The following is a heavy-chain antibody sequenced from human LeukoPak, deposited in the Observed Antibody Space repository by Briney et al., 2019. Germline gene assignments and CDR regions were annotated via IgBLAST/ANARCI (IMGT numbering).Heavy chain of an antibody. CDR1: GFTVGTNY. V-gene: IGHV3-53*01. CDR2: TYSVGTT. J-gene: IGHJ4*02. Sequence: GGSLRLSCAASGFTVGTNYMTWVRQAPGKGLEWISITYSVGTTYYADSVKGRFTISRDNSKNTLYLQMNSLRAEDTAVYYCAREEYSSRSLTGWGQGTLVTVSS. D-gene: IGHD6-13*01. CDR3: AREEYSSRSLTG.